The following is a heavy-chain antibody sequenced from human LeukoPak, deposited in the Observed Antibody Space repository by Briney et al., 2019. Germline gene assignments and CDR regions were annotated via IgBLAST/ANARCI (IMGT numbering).Heavy chain of an antibody. D-gene: IGHD5-12*01. CDR3: ARDYPQYRNRGYSGYGTFDY. Sequence: ASVKVSCKASGYXFTKFGVSWLRQAPGQGLGWLGWFSAYNGNTNYAQNFQGRVTLTTDTSTSTAYLELTSLRSDDTAVYFCARDYPQYRNRGYSGYGTFDYWGQGTLVTVSS. V-gene: IGHV1-18*01. J-gene: IGHJ4*02. CDR1: GYXFTKFG. CDR2: FSAYNGNT.